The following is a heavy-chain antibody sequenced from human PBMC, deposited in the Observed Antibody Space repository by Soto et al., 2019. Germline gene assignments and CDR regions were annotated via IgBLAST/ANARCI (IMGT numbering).Heavy chain of an antibody. J-gene: IGHJ4*02. D-gene: IGHD3-16*01. Sequence: GESLKISCNGSGYSFTSYCIGLVLQMPGKGLEWMGIIYPGDSDTRYSPSFQGQVTISADKSISTAYLQWSSLKASDTAMYYCARPPGGGSLLFDYWGQGTLVTVSS. CDR2: IYPGDSDT. CDR3: ARPPGGGSLLFDY. CDR1: GYSFTSYC. V-gene: IGHV5-51*01.